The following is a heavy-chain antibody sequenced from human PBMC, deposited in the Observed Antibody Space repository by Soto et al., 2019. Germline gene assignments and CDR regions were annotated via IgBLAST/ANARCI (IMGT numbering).Heavy chain of an antibody. V-gene: IGHV3-48*02. CDR2: ISSSSSTI. D-gene: IGHD3-22*01. CDR1: GFTFSSYS. CDR3: AKDHPPTPYYYDSSGYGVDAFDI. J-gene: IGHJ3*02. Sequence: EVQLVESGGGLVQPGGSLRLSCAASGFTFSSYSMNWVRQAPGKGLEWVSYISSSSSTIYYADSVKGRFTISRDNAKNSLYLQINSLRDEGTAVYYCAKDHPPTPYYYDSSGYGVDAFDIWGQGTMVTVSS.